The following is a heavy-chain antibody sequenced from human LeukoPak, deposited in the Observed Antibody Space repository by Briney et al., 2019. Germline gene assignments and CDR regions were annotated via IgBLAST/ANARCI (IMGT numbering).Heavy chain of an antibody. D-gene: IGHD3-10*01. J-gene: IGHJ4*02. V-gene: IGHV3-30*02. CDR1: GFSFENYG. CDR3: ARQREPMYYYGSGGYYFDY. Sequence: PGGSLRLSCAASGFSFENYGMHWVRQAPGKGLEWVTFVRYDGNNKYYADSVKGRFSISRDNSKNILYLQMNSLRPEDTAVYYCARQREPMYYYGSGGYYFDYWGQGTLVTVSS. CDR2: VRYDGNNK.